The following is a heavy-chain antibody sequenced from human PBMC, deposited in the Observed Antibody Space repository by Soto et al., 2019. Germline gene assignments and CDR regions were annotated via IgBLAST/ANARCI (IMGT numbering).Heavy chain of an antibody. D-gene: IGHD4-17*01. Sequence: PSETLSLTCAVCGDSISSSFWWSWARQPPGKGLEWIGEIYHTESTVYNPPLKSRVTISVDKSKNQFSLNLESVTAADTAVFYCARYDFGTFGYWGRLILVATSS. V-gene: IGHV4-4*02. CDR2: IYHTEST. CDR3: ARYDFGTFGY. J-gene: IGHJ4*02. CDR1: GDSISSSFW.